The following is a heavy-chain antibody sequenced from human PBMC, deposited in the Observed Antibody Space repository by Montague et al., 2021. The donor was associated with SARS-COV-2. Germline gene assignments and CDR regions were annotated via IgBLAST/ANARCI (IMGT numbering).Heavy chain of an antibody. D-gene: IGHD3-10*01. J-gene: IGHJ6*02. CDR3: ARQPVLLWFGELFRGGGMDV. CDR2: IYYSGST. V-gene: IGHV4-39*01. CDR1: GGSISSSSYY. Sequence: SETLSLTCTVSGGSISSSSYYWGWIRQPPGKGLEWIGSIYYSGSTYYNPSLKSRVTISVDTSKNQFSLKLSSVTAADTAMYYCARQPVLLWFGELFRGGGMDVWGQGTTVTVSS.